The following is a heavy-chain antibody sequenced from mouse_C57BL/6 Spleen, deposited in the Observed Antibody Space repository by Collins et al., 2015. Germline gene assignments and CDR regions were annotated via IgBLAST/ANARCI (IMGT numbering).Heavy chain of an antibody. J-gene: IGHJ2*01. V-gene: IGHV1S22*01. Sequence: LQQPGSELVRPGASVKLSCKASGYTFTSYWMHWVKQRPGQGLEWIGNIYPGSGSTNYDEKFKSKATLTVDTSSSTAYMQLSSLTSEDSAVYYCTSYGNYFDYWGQGTTLTVSS. CDR3: TSYGNYFDY. D-gene: IGHD2-1*01. CDR1: GYTFTSYW. CDR2: IYPGSGST.